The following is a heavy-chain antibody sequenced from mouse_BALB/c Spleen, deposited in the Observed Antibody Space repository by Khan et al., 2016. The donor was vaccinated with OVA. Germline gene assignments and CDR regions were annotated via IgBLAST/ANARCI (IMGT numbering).Heavy chain of an antibody. Sequence: VQLKESGADLLRSGASVKLSCIASGFNIRHYYLHWVKQRPEQGLEWIGWIDPDNGDTEYDPKFQGKATMTADTSSNTAYLQLSSLTSEDTAVYYCTTGWGYAMDYWGQGTSVTVSS. CDR3: TTGWGYAMDY. CDR2: IDPDNGDT. V-gene: IGHV14-4*02. D-gene: IGHD4-1*01. CDR1: GFNIRHYY. J-gene: IGHJ4*01.